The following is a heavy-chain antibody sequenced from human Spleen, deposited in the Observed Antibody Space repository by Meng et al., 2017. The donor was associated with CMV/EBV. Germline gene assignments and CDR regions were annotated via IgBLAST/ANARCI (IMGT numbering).Heavy chain of an antibody. Sequence: GESLKISCAATGFTFSNFAMNWVRQAPGKGLEWVSSISESGGTTDYADSVKGRFTISRDNSKNTLYLQMNSLKTEDTAVYYCTTDPDLYSGSYSPPCWGQGTLVTVSS. D-gene: IGHD1-26*01. V-gene: IGHV3-23*01. CDR2: ISESGGTT. J-gene: IGHJ4*02. CDR3: TTDPDLYSGSYSPPC. CDR1: GFTFSNFA.